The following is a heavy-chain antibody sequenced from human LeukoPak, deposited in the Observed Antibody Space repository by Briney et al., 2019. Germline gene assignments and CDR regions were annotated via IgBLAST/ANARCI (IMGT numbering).Heavy chain of an antibody. V-gene: IGHV1-8*03. CDR3: ARGAQPALFDY. J-gene: IGHJ4*02. CDR1: GYTFTSYG. CDR2: MNPNSGNT. Sequence: GASVKVSCKASGYTFTSYGISWVRQATGQGLEWMGWMNPNSGNTGYAQKFQGRVTITRNTSISTAYMELSSLRSEDTAVYYCARGAQPALFDYWGQGTLVTVSS.